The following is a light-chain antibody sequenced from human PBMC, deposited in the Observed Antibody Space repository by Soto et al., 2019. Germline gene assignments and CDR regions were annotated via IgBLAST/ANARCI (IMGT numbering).Light chain of an antibody. V-gene: IGKV3-20*01. CDR2: GTS. CDR1: QGVSSSY. J-gene: IGKJ1*01. Sequence: EIVLTQSPGTLSLSPGERATLSCRASQGVSSSYLAWYQQIPGQSPRLLIYGTSSRATGIPDRFRGSGAGTDFTLTISRVEAEDVGVYYCLQATQFPWTFGQGTKVEIK. CDR3: LQATQFPWT.